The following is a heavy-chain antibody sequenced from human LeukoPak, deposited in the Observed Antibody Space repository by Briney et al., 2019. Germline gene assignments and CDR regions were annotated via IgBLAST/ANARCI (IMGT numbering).Heavy chain of an antibody. Sequence: GGSLRLSCAASGFTFSSYEMNWVRQAPGKGLEWVAFIRFDESNKYYADSVKGRFTIARDKSKNTLFLQVNSLRAEDTAVYYCARDIRFCVSSSCYQRNYYYYMDVWGKGTTVTISS. CDR2: IRFDESNK. CDR3: ARDIRFCVSSSCYQRNYYYYMDV. D-gene: IGHD2-2*01. J-gene: IGHJ6*03. CDR1: GFTFSSYE. V-gene: IGHV3-30*02.